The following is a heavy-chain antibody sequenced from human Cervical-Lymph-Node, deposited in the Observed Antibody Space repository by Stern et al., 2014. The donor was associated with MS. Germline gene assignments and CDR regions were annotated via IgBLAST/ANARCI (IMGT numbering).Heavy chain of an antibody. CDR3: AKRRDGFNYLAS. CDR2: ISSDGTEE. V-gene: IGHV3-30*18. J-gene: IGHJ5*01. CDR1: GFTFSSYG. Sequence: VQLVESGGGVVQPGRSLRLSCSASGFTFSSYGMHWVRQIPGKGLEWVALISSDGTEEFYADSVKGRFPISRDNSKKTLYLQMNGLRAEDTAVYSCAKRRDGFNYLASWGQGTLDTVSS. D-gene: IGHD5-24*01.